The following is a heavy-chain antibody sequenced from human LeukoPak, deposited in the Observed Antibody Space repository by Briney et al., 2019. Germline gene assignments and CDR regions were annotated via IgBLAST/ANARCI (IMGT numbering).Heavy chain of an antibody. CDR3: ARSSTTVTTRFFDL. Sequence: HPGGSLRLSCAASGFTFSNYAMSWVRQTPGKGLEWVSGISGSGGTTDYADSVKGRFTISRDNAKNSLYLEMNSLSPEDTALYYCARSSTTVTTRFFDLWGRGTLVTVSS. J-gene: IGHJ2*01. V-gene: IGHV3-23*01. CDR1: GFTFSNYA. CDR2: ISGSGGTT. D-gene: IGHD4-17*01.